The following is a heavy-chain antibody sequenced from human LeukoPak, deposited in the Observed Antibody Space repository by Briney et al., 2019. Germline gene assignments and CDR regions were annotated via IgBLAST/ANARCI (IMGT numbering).Heavy chain of an antibody. D-gene: IGHD4-17*01. CDR2: ISHSGST. V-gene: IGHV4-4*02. J-gene: IGHJ3*02. Sequence: PSGTLSLTCAVSGGSISSSNWWSWVRQPPGKGLEWIGEISHSGSTNYSPSLTSRVTISIDKSKNQFSLRLNSVTAADTAVYYCARKTTTVTGWAFDIWGQGAMVTVSS. CDR1: GGSISSSNW. CDR3: ARKTTTVTGWAFDI.